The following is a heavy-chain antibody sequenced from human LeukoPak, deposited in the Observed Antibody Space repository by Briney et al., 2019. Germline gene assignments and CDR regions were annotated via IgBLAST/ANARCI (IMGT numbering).Heavy chain of an antibody. Sequence: GGSLRLSCAASGFTFSSYEMHWVRQAPGKGLEWVSYISGSGSNIYYADSVKGRFTISRDNAKDSLYLQMNSLRAEDTAVYYCARGWLRRHEPLNNWGQGTLVTVSS. J-gene: IGHJ4*02. D-gene: IGHD5-12*01. CDR2: ISGSGSNI. V-gene: IGHV3-48*03. CDR1: GFTFSSYE. CDR3: ARGWLRRHEPLNN.